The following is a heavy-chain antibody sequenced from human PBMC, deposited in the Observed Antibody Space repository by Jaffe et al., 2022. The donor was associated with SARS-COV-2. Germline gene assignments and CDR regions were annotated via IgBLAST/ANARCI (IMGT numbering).Heavy chain of an antibody. J-gene: IGHJ4*02. V-gene: IGHV4-39*01. D-gene: IGHD3-3*01. Sequence: QVQLQESGPGLVKPSETLSLTCTVSGGSISSNNYYWGWVRQPPGKGLEWIGSIYYSENTYYNTPLKSRVTISVDRSKNQFSLKLSSVTAADTAVYYCARHPKVFGVVSSPFDQWGQGTLVTVSS. CDR2: IYYSENT. CDR3: ARHPKVFGVVSSPFDQ. CDR1: GGSISSNNYY.